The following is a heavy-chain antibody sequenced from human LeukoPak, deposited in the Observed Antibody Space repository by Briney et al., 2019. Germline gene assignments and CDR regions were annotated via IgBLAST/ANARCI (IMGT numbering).Heavy chain of an antibody. D-gene: IGHD1-26*01. V-gene: IGHV3-7*01. CDR1: GFTFRNYW. Sequence: GGSLRLSCAGSGFTFRNYWMIWVRQAPGKGLEWVANIKEDGSEKYYVDSVKGRFTVSRDNAKNSLYLQINSLRADDTAVYYCARGGPTVGTDYWGQGTLVTVSS. CDR3: ARGGPTVGTDY. J-gene: IGHJ4*02. CDR2: IKEDGSEK.